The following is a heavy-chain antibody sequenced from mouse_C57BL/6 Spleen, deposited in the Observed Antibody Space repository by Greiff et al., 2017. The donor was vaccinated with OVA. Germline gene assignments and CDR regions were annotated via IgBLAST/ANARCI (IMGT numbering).Heavy chain of an antibody. CDR3: ARTGSFPLDY. V-gene: IGHV5-17*01. Sequence: EVQVVESGGGLVKPGGSLKLSCAASGFTFSDYGMHWVRQAPEKGLEWVAYISSGSSTIYYADTVKGRFTISRDNAKNTLFLQMTSLRSEDTAMYYCARTGSFPLDYWGQGTTLTVSS. J-gene: IGHJ2*01. CDR1: GFTFSDYG. CDR2: ISSGSSTI. D-gene: IGHD1-1*01.